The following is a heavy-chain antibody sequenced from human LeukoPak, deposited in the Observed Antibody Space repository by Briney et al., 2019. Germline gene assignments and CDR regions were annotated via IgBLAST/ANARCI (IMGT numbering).Heavy chain of an antibody. J-gene: IGHJ4*02. D-gene: IGHD1-26*01. Sequence: SETLSLTCTVSGGSISSYYWSWLRQPPGKGREWLGYIYYSGSTNYNPSLKSRVTISVDTSKNQFSLKLSSVTAADTAVYYWARDYYGHLGYWGQGTLVTVSS. V-gene: IGHV4-59*13. CDR3: ARDYYGHLGY. CDR2: IYYSGST. CDR1: GGSISSYY.